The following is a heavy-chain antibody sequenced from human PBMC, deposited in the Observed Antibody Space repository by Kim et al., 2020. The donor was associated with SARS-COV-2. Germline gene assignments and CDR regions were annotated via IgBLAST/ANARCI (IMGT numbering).Heavy chain of an antibody. Sequence: SETLSLTCAVYGGSFSGYYWSWIRQPPGKGLEWIGEINHSGSTNYNPSLKSRVTISVDTSKNQFSLKLSSVTAADTAVYYCARARNLPIFGPGTSWFDP. D-gene: IGHD3-3*01. V-gene: IGHV4-34*01. CDR2: INHSGST. CDR3: ARARNLPIFGPGTSWFDP. CDR1: GGSFSGYY. J-gene: IGHJ5*02.